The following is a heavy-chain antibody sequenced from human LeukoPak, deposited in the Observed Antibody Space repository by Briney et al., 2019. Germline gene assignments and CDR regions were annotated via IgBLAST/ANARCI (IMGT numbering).Heavy chain of an antibody. CDR3: AREGYCSSTSCPIYYMDV. J-gene: IGHJ6*03. V-gene: IGHV1-2*02. CDR2: INPNSGDT. CDR1: GYTFTVYY. D-gene: IGHD2-2*01. Sequence: ASVKLSCKASGYTFTVYYMHWVRQPPGQGLEWMGWINPNSGDTNYAQKFQGRVTMTRDTSISTAYMELSRLRSDDTALYYCAREGYCSSTSCPIYYMDVWGKGTTVTVSS.